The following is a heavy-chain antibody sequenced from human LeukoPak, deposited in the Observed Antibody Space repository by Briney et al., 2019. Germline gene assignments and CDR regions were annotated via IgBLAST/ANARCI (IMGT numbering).Heavy chain of an antibody. CDR1: GGTFSSYA. Sequence: ASVKVSCKASGGTFSSYAISWVRQAPGQGLEWMGGIIPIFGTANYAQKFRGRVTITADKSTRTAYMELSSLRSEDTAVYYCARETYYYDSSGYYYFDYWGQGTLVTVSS. CDR2: IIPIFGTA. J-gene: IGHJ4*02. D-gene: IGHD3-22*01. V-gene: IGHV1-69*06. CDR3: ARETYYYDSSGYYYFDY.